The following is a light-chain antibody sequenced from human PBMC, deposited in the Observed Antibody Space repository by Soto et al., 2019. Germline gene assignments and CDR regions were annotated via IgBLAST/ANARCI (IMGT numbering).Light chain of an antibody. CDR2: QVS. V-gene: IGLV2-14*01. CDR3: CSYTSSSPYV. Sequence: QSVLAPPASVSWSPGQSVTLSCTGTSIDLGGYNFVSWYQHHPGKAPKLMIYQVSNRPSGVSNRFPGSKSGNTASLTISGLQAEDEADYYCCSYTSSSPYVFGTGTKVTVL. CDR1: SIDLGGYNF. J-gene: IGLJ1*01.